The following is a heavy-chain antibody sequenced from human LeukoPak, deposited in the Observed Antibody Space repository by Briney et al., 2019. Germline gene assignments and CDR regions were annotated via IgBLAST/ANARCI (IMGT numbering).Heavy chain of an antibody. CDR1: GYSFTSYW. D-gene: IGHD6-19*01. Sequence: KPGESLKISCKGSGYSFTSYWIGWVRQMPGKGLEWMGIIYPGDSDTTYSPSFQGQVTISADKSISTASLQWSSLKASDTAMYYCARPWRSGWFYGRIDYWGQGTLVTVSS. CDR2: IYPGDSDT. J-gene: IGHJ4*02. V-gene: IGHV5-51*03. CDR3: ARPWRSGWFYGRIDY.